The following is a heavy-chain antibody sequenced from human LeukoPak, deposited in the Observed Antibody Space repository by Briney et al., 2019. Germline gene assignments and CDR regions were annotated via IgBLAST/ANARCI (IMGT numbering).Heavy chain of an antibody. CDR3: AAFRQWLVILDY. Sequence: SETLSLTCTVSGGSISSYYWSWIRQPPGKWLEWIGYIYYSGSTNYNPSLKSRVTISVDTSKNQFSLNLIYVTAADTAVYYCAAFRQWLVILDYWGQGALVTVSS. V-gene: IGHV4-59*08. J-gene: IGHJ4*02. CDR2: IYYSGST. D-gene: IGHD6-19*01. CDR1: GGSISSYY.